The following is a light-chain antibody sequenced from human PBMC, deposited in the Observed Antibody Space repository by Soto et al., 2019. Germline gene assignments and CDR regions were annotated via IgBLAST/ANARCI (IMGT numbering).Light chain of an antibody. CDR2: AAS. CDR1: QGISNY. CDR3: LQHNSYPRT. V-gene: IGKV1-17*03. Sequence: IQLTQSPAFLSASVLYRVTITLLASQGISNYLAWFQQKPGKVPKRLIYAASSLQSGVPSRFSGSGSGTEFTLTISSLQPEDFATYYCLQHNSYPRTFGQGTKVDIK. J-gene: IGKJ1*01.